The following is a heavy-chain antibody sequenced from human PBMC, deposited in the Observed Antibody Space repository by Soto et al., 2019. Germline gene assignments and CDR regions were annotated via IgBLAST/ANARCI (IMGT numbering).Heavy chain of an antibody. CDR1: GYTFTSYA. J-gene: IGHJ4*02. V-gene: IGHV1-3*05. CDR3: ARGSSAYPYYFDY. CDR2: INAGNGNT. D-gene: IGHD2-2*01. Sequence: QVQLVQSGAEEKKPGASVKVSCKASGYTFTSYAMHWVRQAPGQSLEWMGWINAGNGNTKYSQNFQGRVTITRDTAASPAYMELSSLRSEDTAVYYCARGSSAYPYYFDYWGQGTLVTVSS.